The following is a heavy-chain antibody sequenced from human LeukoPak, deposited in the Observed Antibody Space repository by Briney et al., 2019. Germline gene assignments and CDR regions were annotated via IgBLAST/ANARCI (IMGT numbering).Heavy chain of an antibody. CDR1: GFTFSSYN. D-gene: IGHD4-17*01. CDR2: IKQDGSEK. Sequence: PGGSLRLSCAASGFTFSSYNMKWVRQAPGKGLEWVANIKQDGSEKYYVDSVKGRFTISRDNARNSLYLQMSSLRAEDTAVYYCARDMATVTTPGTDYWGQGTLVTVSS. J-gene: IGHJ4*02. CDR3: ARDMATVTTPGTDY. V-gene: IGHV3-7*01.